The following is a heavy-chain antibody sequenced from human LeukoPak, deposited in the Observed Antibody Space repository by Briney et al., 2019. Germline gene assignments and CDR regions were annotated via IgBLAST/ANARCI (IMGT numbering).Heavy chain of an antibody. CDR1: GGSISSSTYY. CDR3: ARVFGYRSSFYDY. CDR2: IYYSGST. J-gene: IGHJ4*02. V-gene: IGHV4-39*07. Sequence: PSETLSLTCTVSGGSISSSTYYWGWIRQPPGKGLEWIGNIYYSGSTYYNPSLKSRVTISVDTSKNQFSLKLSSVTAADTAVYYCARVFGYRSSFYDYWGQGTLVTVSS. D-gene: IGHD5-24*01.